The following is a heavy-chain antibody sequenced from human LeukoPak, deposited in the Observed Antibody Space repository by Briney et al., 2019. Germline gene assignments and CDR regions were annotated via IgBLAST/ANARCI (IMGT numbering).Heavy chain of an antibody. D-gene: IGHD6-13*01. V-gene: IGHV1-2*02. Sequence: ASVKVSCKASGYTFTGYYMHWVRQAPGQGLEWMGWMNPNSGGTNYAQKFQGRVAMTRDTSISTAYMELSRLRSDDTAVYYCARDPRRIAAAGTFDYWGQGTLVTVSS. CDR2: MNPNSGGT. J-gene: IGHJ4*02. CDR1: GYTFTGYY. CDR3: ARDPRRIAAAGTFDY.